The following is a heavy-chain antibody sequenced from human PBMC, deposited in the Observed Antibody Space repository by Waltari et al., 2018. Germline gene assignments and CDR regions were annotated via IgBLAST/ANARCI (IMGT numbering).Heavy chain of an antibody. J-gene: IGHJ1*01. CDR2: IYHSGRT. D-gene: IGHD4-17*01. Sequence: QVQLQESGPGLVKPSETLSLTCTVSGYSISSGYYWGWIRQPPGKGLEWIGSIYHSGRTYYNPSLKSRVTISVDTSKNQFSLKLSSVTAADTAVYYCARDRDYGDFEYFQHWGQGTLVTVSS. CDR1: GYSISSGYY. V-gene: IGHV4-38-2*02. CDR3: ARDRDYGDFEYFQH.